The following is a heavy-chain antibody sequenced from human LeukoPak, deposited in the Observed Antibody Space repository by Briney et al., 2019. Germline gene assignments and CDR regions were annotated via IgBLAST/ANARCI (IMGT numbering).Heavy chain of an antibody. CDR3: ARVGYSSAWYFFNF. D-gene: IGHD6-13*01. CDR2: TLSSTGTT. CDR1: GFTFSSYG. J-gene: IGHJ4*02. Sequence: GGSLRLSCAASGFTFSSYGMHWVRQAPGKGLEWVSTLSSTGTTFYADSVKGRFTISRANSENTLYLQMDSLTAEDTALYYCARVGYSSAWYFFNFWGQGTLVTVSS. V-gene: IGHV3-NL1*01.